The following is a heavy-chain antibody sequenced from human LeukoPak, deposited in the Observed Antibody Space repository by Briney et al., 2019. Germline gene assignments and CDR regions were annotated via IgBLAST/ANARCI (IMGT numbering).Heavy chain of an antibody. D-gene: IGHD3-10*01. CDR3: ARQAYGSGSYYNSFDY. CDR1: GGSFSGYY. CDR2: INHSGST. V-gene: IGHV4-34*01. J-gene: IGHJ4*02. Sequence: PSETLSLTCAVYGGSFSGYYWSWIRQPPGKGLEWIGEINHSGSTNYNPSLKSRVTISGDTSKNQFSLKLSSVTAADTAVYYCARQAYGSGSYYNSFDYWGQGTLVTVSS.